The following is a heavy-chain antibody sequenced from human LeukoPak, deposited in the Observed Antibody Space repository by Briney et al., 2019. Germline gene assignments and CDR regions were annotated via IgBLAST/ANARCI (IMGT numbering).Heavy chain of an antibody. V-gene: IGHV3-30*02. D-gene: IGHD3-10*01. CDR3: AKDPNYGFSMDV. J-gene: IGHJ6*02. CDR1: GCTFSSYG. CDR2: IRYDGSNK. Sequence: GGSLRLSCAASGCTFSSYGMHWVRQAPGKGLEWVAFIRYDGSNKYYADSVKGRFTISRDNSKNTLYLQMNSLRAEDTAVYYCAKDPNYGFSMDVWGQGTTVTVSS.